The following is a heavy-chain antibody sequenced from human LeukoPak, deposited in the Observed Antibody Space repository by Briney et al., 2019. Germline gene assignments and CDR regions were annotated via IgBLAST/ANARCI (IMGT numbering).Heavy chain of an antibody. CDR1: GFTFSSYG. CDR3: ARDWVAVGGDYMDV. D-gene: IGHD2-15*01. V-gene: IGHV3-30*02. Sequence: PGGSLRLSCAASGFTFSSYGMHWVRQAPGKGLEWVAFIRYDGSNKYYADSVKGRFTISRDNAKNSLYLQMNSLRAEDTAVYYCARDWVAVGGDYMDVWGKGTTVTISS. J-gene: IGHJ6*03. CDR2: IRYDGSNK.